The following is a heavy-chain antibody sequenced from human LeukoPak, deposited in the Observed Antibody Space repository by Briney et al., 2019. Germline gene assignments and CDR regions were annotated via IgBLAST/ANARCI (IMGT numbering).Heavy chain of an antibody. CDR2: INHSGST. Sequence: SETLSLTCAVYGGSSSGYYWSWIRQPPGKGLEWIGEINHSGSTNYNPSLKSRVTISVDTSKNQFSLKLSSVTAADTAVYYCASLYRNWFDPWGQGTLVTVSS. CDR1: GGSSSGYY. J-gene: IGHJ5*02. D-gene: IGHD5/OR15-5a*01. V-gene: IGHV4-34*01. CDR3: ASLYRNWFDP.